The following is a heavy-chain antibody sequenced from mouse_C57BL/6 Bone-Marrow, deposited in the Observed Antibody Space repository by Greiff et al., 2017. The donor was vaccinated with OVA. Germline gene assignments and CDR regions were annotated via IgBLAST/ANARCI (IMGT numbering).Heavy chain of an antibody. V-gene: IGHV5-16*01. Sequence: EVMLVESEGGLVQPGCSMKLSCTASGFTFSDYYMAWVRQVPEKGLEWVANINYDGSSTYYLDSLKSRFIISRDNAKNILYLQMSSLKSEDTATYYCARGLLLGFAYGGQGTLVTVSA. CDR3: ARGLLLGFAY. CDR1: GFTFSDYY. D-gene: IGHD1-2*01. CDR2: INYDGSST. J-gene: IGHJ3*01.